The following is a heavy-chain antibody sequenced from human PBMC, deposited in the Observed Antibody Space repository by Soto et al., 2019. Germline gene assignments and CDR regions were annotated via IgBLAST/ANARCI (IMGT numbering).Heavy chain of an antibody. D-gene: IGHD2-2*01. CDR2: MNPNSGNT. V-gene: IGHV1-8*01. CDR3: ARVPAAMPVNGKI. J-gene: IGHJ3*02. Sequence: ASVKVSCKASGYTFTSYDINWVRQATGQGLEWMGWMNPNSGNTGYAQKFQGRVTMTRNTSISTAYMELSSLRSEDTAVYYCARVPAAMPVNGKIWGQGTMVTVSS. CDR1: GYTFTSYD.